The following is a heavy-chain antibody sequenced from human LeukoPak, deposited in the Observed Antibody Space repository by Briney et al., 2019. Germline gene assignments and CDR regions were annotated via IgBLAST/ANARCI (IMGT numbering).Heavy chain of an antibody. CDR2: IYYSGST. CDR3: ARRGRCGLWGYYYYMDV. J-gene: IGHJ6*03. V-gene: IGHV4-59*01. CDR1: GGSISSYY. D-gene: IGHD4-17*01. Sequence: PSETLSLTCTVSGGSISSYYWSWIRQPPGKGLEWIGYIYYSGSTNYNPSLESRVTISVDTSKNQFSLKLSSVTAADTAVYYCARRGRCGLWGYYYYMDVWGKGTTVTVSS.